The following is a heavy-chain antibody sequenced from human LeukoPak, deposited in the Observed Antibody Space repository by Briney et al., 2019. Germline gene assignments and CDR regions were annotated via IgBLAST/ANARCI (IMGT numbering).Heavy chain of an antibody. CDR1: GFTFSSYW. CDR3: ARDYDYFWGGYRYPFDY. J-gene: IGHJ4*02. D-gene: IGHD3-16*02. V-gene: IGHV3-74*01. CDR2: MNSDGSTT. Sequence: GGSLRLSCAASGFTFSSYWMYWVRQAPGKGLVWLSRMNSDGSTTNYADSVKGRFTISRDNARNTLYLQMNSLRVEDTAMYFCARDYDYFWGGYRYPFDYWGQGTLVTVSS.